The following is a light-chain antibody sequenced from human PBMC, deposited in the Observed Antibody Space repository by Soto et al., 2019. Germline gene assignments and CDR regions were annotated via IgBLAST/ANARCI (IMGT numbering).Light chain of an antibody. V-gene: IGLV2-11*01. J-gene: IGLJ1*01. Sequence: QSVLTQPRSVSGSPGQSVTISCTGTSSDDGRYEYVSWYQQHPGKAPKLIIYDVTERPAGVPDRFSGSKSGNTASLTISGLQAEDEADYSCCSFAGSYTYVFGGGTKVTV. CDR3: CSFAGSYTYV. CDR2: DVT. CDR1: SSDDGRYEY.